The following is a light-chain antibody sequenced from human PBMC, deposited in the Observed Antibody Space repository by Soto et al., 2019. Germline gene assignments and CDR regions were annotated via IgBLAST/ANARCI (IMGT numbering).Light chain of an antibody. V-gene: IGKV3-15*01. CDR3: QQSNNWPYT. J-gene: IGKJ2*01. Sequence: EIVMTQSPATLSVSPGERVILSCRASQSVSDNLARYQQKPGQAPRLLIYGASTRATTIPARFSGSGSGTEFTLTISSLQSEDFAVYYCQQSNNWPYTFGQGTKLDIK. CDR2: GAS. CDR1: QSVSDN.